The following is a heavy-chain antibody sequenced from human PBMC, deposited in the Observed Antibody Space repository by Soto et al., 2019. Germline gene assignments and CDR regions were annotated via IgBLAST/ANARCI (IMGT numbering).Heavy chain of an antibody. CDR1: GCSVSSNY. CDR2: IYSGGST. J-gene: IGHJ6*02. CDR3: ARDRVGIGMDV. D-gene: IGHD1-26*01. Sequence: GGSLRLSCAASGCSVSSNYMSWVRQAPGKGLEWVSVIYSGGSTYYADSVKGRFTISRDNSKNTLYLQMNSLRAEDTAVYYCARDRVGIGMDVWGQGTTVTVSS. V-gene: IGHV3-53*01.